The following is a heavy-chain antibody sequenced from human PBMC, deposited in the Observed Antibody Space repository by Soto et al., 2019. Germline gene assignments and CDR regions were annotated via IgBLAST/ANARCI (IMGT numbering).Heavy chain of an antibody. CDR2: ISWNSGSI. Sequence: GGSLRLSCAASGFTFDDYAMHWVRQAPGKGLEWVSGISWNSGSIGYADSVKGRFTISRDNAKNSLYLQMNSLRAEDTALYYCAEGGFGESPTDYWGQGTLVTVSS. V-gene: IGHV3-9*01. CDR3: AEGGFGESPTDY. D-gene: IGHD3-10*01. CDR1: GFTFDDYA. J-gene: IGHJ4*02.